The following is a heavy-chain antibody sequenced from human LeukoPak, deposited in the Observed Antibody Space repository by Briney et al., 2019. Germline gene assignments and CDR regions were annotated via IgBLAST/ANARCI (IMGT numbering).Heavy chain of an antibody. CDR1: GDSITSSNYY. CDR2: FYFSGDT. J-gene: IGHJ4*02. CDR3: ARREANRGELIDC. V-gene: IGHV4-39*07. D-gene: IGHD3-16*01. Sequence: SETLSLTCSVSGDSITSSNYYWGWIRQPPGKGLEWIGSFYFSGDTHYNPSLQSRVTISIDTSKSQFSLTLSSVTAADTAMYYCARREANRGELIDCWGQGTLVTVSS.